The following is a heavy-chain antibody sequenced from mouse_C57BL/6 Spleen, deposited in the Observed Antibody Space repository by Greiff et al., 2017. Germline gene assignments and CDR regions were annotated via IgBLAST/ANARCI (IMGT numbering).Heavy chain of an antibody. D-gene: IGHD2-1*01. J-gene: IGHJ4*01. Sequence: VQLQQPGPELVKPGASVKMSCKASGYAFTSYWMNWVKQRPGQGLEWIGRINPSDGGTNYNEKFKGKATLTVDKSSSTAYMQLSSLTSEDSAVYCGARYGSVYYYYLDYWGQGTSVTVSS. CDR1: GYAFTSYW. CDR3: ARYGSVYYYYLDY. V-gene: IGHV1-53*01. CDR2: INPSDGGT.